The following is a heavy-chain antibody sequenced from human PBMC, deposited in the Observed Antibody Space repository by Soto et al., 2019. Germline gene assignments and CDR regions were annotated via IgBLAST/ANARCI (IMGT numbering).Heavy chain of an antibody. CDR1: AFTLSRYS. D-gene: IGHD1-20*01. V-gene: IGHV3-48*02. CDR2: ISSGSGTI. J-gene: IGHJ6*02. CDR3: ASDTFANWNFYYYGMDV. Sequence: PGGSLRLSCAASAFTLSRYSMNWVRQAPGKGLEWISYISSGSGTIYYADSVKGRFTISRDNAKNSLYLQMNSLRDEDTAVYYCASDTFANWNFYYYGMDVWGQGTTVTVSS.